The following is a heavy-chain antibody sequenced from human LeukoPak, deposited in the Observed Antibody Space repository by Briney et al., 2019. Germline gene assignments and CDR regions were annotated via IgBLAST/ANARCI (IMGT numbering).Heavy chain of an antibody. V-gene: IGHV3-23*01. J-gene: IGHJ5*02. D-gene: IGHD6-13*01. CDR1: GFTFSSFG. CDR3: ARDPYSSSYLFDP. Sequence: PGGSLRLSCAASGFTFSSFGMSWVRQGPGKGLEWVSGISGNGRSTYYADSVKGRFTISRDNSKNTLYLQMNSLRAEDTAVYYCARDPYSSSYLFDPWGQGTLVTVSS. CDR2: ISGNGRST.